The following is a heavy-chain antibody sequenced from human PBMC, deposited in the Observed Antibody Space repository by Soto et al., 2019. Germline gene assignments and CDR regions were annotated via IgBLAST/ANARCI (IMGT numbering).Heavy chain of an antibody. CDR2: FDPEMGET. CDR1: RYTVNEVV. J-gene: IGHJ5*02. Sequence: ASVEVASKVSRYTVNEVVIDGLRQAPGKGQEMIGGFDPEMGETVSARKFQGRVTMTEDTSTDTAYMELRSLRSEDTAVYYCAATSQDYYDDSGTPSSGCVPWGQGPLVTV. D-gene: IGHD3-22*01. V-gene: IGHV1-24*01. CDR3: AATSQDYYDDSGTPSSGCVP.